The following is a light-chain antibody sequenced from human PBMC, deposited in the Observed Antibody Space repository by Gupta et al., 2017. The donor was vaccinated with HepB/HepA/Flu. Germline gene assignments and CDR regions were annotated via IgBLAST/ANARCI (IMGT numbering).Light chain of an antibody. CDR1: QSVLYSSNNKNY. Sequence: DIVMTQSPDSLAVSLGERATINCKSSQSVLYSSNNKNYLAWYQQKPGQPPKLLIYWASTRESGVPDRFSGSGSGTDFTLTISSLQAEDVALYYCQQYYTTHGFGQGTKLEIK. CDR2: WAS. CDR3: QQYYTTHG. V-gene: IGKV4-1*01. J-gene: IGKJ2*03.